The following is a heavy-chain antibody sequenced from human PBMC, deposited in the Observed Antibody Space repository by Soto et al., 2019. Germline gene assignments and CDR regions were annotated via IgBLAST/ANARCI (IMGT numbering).Heavy chain of an antibody. CDR2: IYYTGIT. CDR1: GGSISGYH. V-gene: IGHV4-59*01. J-gene: IGHJ6*02. CDR3: ARPGLYHNYGLDV. D-gene: IGHD2-8*01. Sequence: QVQLQESGPGLVKPSETLSLTCTVSGGSISGYHWSWIRQPPGKGLEYIGYIYYTGITNYNPSLKGRVTISVDTSKNQFSLKLTSVTTADSAVDYCARPGLYHNYGLDVWGQGTTVTVSS.